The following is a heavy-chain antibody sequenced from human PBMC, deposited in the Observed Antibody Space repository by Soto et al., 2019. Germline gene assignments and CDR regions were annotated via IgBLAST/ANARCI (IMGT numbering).Heavy chain of an antibody. Sequence: SETLSLTCTVSGGSISSFYWNWIRQPPGKGLEWIGYIYYSGSTNYNPSLKSRVTMSVDTSKNQFSLKLSSVTAADTAVYYCARDAVLFSFWSSARRASWFDPWGQGTLVTVAS. D-gene: IGHD1-26*01. CDR3: ARDAVLFSFWSSARRASWFDP. V-gene: IGHV4-59*01. CDR2: IYYSGST. CDR1: GGSISSFY. J-gene: IGHJ5*02.